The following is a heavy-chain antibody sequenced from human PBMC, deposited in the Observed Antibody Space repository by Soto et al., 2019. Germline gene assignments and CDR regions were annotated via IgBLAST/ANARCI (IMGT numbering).Heavy chain of an antibody. CDR2: ISYSGST. CDR3: ATMGTPATGLYFFDY. J-gene: IGHJ4*02. Sequence: QVQLQESGPGLGKPSQTLSLTCTVSGGSISSGNYYWSWIRQPPGKCLGWIGFISYSGSTYYSTSLTSRVTISVATPQSPFSLNLSFVTAADTAVYYCATMGTPATGLYFFDYRGQGSLVTVSS. V-gene: IGHV4-30-4*01. CDR1: GGSISSGNYY. D-gene: IGHD2-15*01.